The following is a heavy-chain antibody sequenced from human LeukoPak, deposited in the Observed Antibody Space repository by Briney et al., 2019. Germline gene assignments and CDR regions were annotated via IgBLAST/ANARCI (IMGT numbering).Heavy chain of an antibody. CDR2: INPNSGGT. CDR1: RHTFTVWH. CDR3: ARDRYGDGFAHFDY. D-gene: IGHD5-24*01. V-gene: IGHV1-2*02. J-gene: IGHJ4*02. Sequence: ASVKVSCKASRHTFTVWHIHWVRQAPGQGLEWMGWINPNSGGTNYAQKFQGRVAITRDTSITTAYMDLSRLTSDDTAVYYCARDRYGDGFAHFDYWGQGALVTVSS.